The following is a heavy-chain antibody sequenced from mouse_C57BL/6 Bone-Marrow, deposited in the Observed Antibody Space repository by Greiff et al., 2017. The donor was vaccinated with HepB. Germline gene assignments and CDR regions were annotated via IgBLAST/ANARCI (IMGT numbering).Heavy chain of an antibody. CDR1: GYTFTSYW. CDR2: IDPSDSET. J-gene: IGHJ4*01. D-gene: IGHD1-1*01. Sequence: QVQLQQPGAELVRPGSSVKLSCKASGYTFTSYWMHWVKQRPIQGLEWIGNIDPSDSETHYNQKFKDKATLTVDKSSSTAYMQLSSLTSEDSAVYYCARGGIYYYGSSPHYYAMDYWGQGTSVTVSS. CDR3: ARGGIYYYGSSPHYYAMDY. V-gene: IGHV1-52*01.